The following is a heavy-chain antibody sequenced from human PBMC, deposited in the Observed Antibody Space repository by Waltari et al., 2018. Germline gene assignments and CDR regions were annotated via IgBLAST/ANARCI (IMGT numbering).Heavy chain of an antibody. J-gene: IGHJ4*02. CDR3: ARRNDYGDFYDY. Sequence: QVQLQESGPGLVKPSETLSLTCAVSGYSISSGYYWGWIRQPPGKGLEWIGSIYHSGSTYYNPSLKSRVTISVDTSKNQFSLKLSSVTAADTAGYYCARRNDYGDFYDYWGQGTLVTVSS. CDR2: IYHSGST. D-gene: IGHD4-17*01. CDR1: GYSISSGYY. V-gene: IGHV4-38-2*01.